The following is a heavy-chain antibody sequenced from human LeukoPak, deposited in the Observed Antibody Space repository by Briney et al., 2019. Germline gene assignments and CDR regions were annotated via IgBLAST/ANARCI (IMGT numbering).Heavy chain of an antibody. D-gene: IGHD3-16*01. Sequence: GASVKVSCKASGGTFSSYAISWVRQAPGQGLEWMGGIIPIFGTANYAQKFQGRATITADESTSTAYMELSSLRSEDTAVYYCASYTRGYYYYGMDVWGQGTTVTVSS. J-gene: IGHJ6*02. CDR3: ASYTRGYYYYGMDV. CDR1: GGTFSSYA. CDR2: IIPIFGTA. V-gene: IGHV1-69*13.